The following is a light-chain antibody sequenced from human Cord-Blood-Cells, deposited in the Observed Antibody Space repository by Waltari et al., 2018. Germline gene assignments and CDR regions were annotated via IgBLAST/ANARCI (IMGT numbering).Light chain of an antibody. CDR2: DNN. Sequence: QSVLTLPPLVSAAPGQKVTISCSGSSSNIGNNYVSWYQQLPGTAPKLLIYDNNKRPTGIPDRFSGSKSGTSATLGITGLQTGDEADYYCGTWDSSLSAYVFGTGTKVTVL. V-gene: IGLV1-51*01. CDR3: GTWDSSLSAYV. CDR1: SSNIGNNY. J-gene: IGLJ1*01.